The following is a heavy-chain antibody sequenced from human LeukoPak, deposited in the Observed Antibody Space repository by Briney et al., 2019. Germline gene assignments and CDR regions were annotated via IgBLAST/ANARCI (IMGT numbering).Heavy chain of an antibody. J-gene: IGHJ6*04. CDR1: GFTFSSYS. CDR3: AELGITMIGGV. CDR2: ISTSSSYI. V-gene: IGHV3-21*01. Sequence: GGSLRLSCAASGFTFSSYSMNWVRQAPGKGLEWVSSISTSSSYIYYADSVKGRVTISRDNAKNSLYLQMNSLRAEDTAVYYCAELGITMIGGVWGKGTTVTISS. D-gene: IGHD3-10*02.